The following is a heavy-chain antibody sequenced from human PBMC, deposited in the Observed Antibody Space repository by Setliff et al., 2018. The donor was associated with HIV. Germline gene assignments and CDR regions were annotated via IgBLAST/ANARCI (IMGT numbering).Heavy chain of an antibody. V-gene: IGHV4-4*07. Sequence: SETLSLTCTVXXXSXXAIYWSLDRQPAGRALEWMGXXYFSGRTNYNPSLKSRVXMSIDTSKNQFSLNLSSVTAADTAIYFRARDPYCSGDGCFRYYLHWGRGT. J-gene: IGHJ1*01. D-gene: IGHD2-15*01. CDR1: XXSXXAIY. CDR2: XYFSGRT. CDR3: ARDPYCSGDGCFRYYLH.